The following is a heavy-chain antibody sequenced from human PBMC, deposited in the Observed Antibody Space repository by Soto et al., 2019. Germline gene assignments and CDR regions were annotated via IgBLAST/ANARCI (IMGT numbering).Heavy chain of an antibody. J-gene: IGHJ4*02. Sequence: QVHLVRSGAELKKPGSSVKVSCKASGGSFSNYIFAWVRQAPGQGLEWRGGTIPMFATAQYAQKWQGRVTITADESTSTVYMDLTSLTSDDTAVYYCARGLFGQQWLVGFDTWGQGTLVTVSS. V-gene: IGHV1-69*01. CDR1: GGSFSNYI. D-gene: IGHD6-19*01. CDR2: TIPMFATA. CDR3: ARGLFGQQWLVGFDT.